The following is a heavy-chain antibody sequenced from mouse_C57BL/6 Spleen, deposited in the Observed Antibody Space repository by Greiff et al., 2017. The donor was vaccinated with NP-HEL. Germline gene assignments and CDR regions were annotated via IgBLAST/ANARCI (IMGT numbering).Heavy chain of an antibody. J-gene: IGHJ2*01. CDR1: GFNIKNTY. CDR2: IDPANGNT. V-gene: IGHV14-3*01. D-gene: IGHD1-1*01. Sequence: EVQLQQSVAELVRPGASVKLSCTASGFNIKNTYMHWVKQRPEQGLAWIGRIDPANGNTKYAPKFQGKATITADTSSNTAYLQLSSLTSEDTAIYYCARRDYYGSSPFDYWGQGTTLTVSS. CDR3: ARRDYYGSSPFDY.